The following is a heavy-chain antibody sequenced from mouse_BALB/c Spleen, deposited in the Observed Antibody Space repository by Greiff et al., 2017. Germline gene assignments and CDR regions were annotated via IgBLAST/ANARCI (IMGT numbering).Heavy chain of an antibody. D-gene: IGHD2-14*01. CDR3: ARGGVGTTPMDY. J-gene: IGHJ4*01. CDR2: ISSGSSTI. CDR1: GFTFSSFG. V-gene: IGHV5-17*02. Sequence: DVHLVESGGGLVQPGGSRKLSCAASGFTFSSFGMHWVRQAPEKGLEWVAYISSGSSTIYYADTVKGRFTISRDNPKNTLFLQMTSLRSEDTAMYYCARGGVGTTPMDYWGQGTSVTVAS.